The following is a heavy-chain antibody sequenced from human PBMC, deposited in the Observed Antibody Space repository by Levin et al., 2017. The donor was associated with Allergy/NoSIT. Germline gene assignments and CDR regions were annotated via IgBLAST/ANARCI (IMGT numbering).Heavy chain of an antibody. CDR3: AKDRSLWFGEPSVFDY. J-gene: IGHJ4*02. Sequence: GESLKISCAASGFTFSSSGMSWVRQAPGKGLEWVLGISGSGGSTYFADSVKGRFTISRDNSKNILYLQMNSLRAEDTAVYYCAKDRSLWFGEPSVFDYWGQGTLVTVSS. CDR2: ISGSGGST. CDR1: GFTFSSSG. D-gene: IGHD3-10*01. V-gene: IGHV3-23*01.